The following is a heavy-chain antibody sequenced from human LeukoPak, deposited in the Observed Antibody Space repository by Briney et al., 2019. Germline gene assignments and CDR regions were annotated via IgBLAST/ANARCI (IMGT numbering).Heavy chain of an antibody. V-gene: IGHV3-7*01. D-gene: IGHD6-19*01. CDR1: GFTFSSYW. CDR3: ARELHSSGWYSGYFDL. CDR2: IKQDGSEK. Sequence: GGSLRLSCAASGFTFSSYWMSWVRQAPGKGLEWVANIKQDGSEKYYVDSVKGRFTISRDNAKNSLYLQMNSLRAEDTAAYYCARELHSSGWYSGYFDLWGRGTLVTVSS. J-gene: IGHJ2*01.